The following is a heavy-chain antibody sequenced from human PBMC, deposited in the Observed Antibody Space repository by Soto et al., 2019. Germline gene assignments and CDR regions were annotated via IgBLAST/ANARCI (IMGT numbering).Heavy chain of an antibody. J-gene: IGHJ3*02. CDR2: INPATGAA. CDR1: GYPVTAYY. CDR3: ARGGGVGVAGSAAFDM. D-gene: IGHD3-3*01. V-gene: IGHV1-2*02. Sequence: QLHLVQSGAVVKKPGASVTVSCSASGYPVTAYYMHWVRQAPGRGLEWMGGINPATGAAKYTQTFQGRVTMTRDTSTSTVVMELSRLTSEDTAGFYCARGGGVGVAGSAAFDMWGQGTLVTVSS.